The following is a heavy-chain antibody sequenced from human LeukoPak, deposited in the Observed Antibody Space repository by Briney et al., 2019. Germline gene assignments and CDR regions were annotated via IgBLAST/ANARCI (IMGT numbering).Heavy chain of an antibody. CDR3: ASRAYGDYGFDY. J-gene: IGHJ4*02. V-gene: IGHV3-48*02. D-gene: IGHD4-17*01. CDR1: GXTFSTYS. Sequence: PGGSLRLSCAASGXTFSTYSMNWVRQAPGKGLEWVSYISSSSSTMFYADSVKGRFTISRDNAKNSLFLQMNSLRDEDTAVYYCASRAYGDYGFDYWGQGTLVTVSS. CDR2: ISSSSSTM.